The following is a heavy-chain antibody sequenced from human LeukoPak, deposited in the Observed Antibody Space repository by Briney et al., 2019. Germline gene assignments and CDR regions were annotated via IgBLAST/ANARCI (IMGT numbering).Heavy chain of an antibody. D-gene: IGHD3-3*02. Sequence: GGSLRLSCGASGFMFRSYWMSWVRQAPGKGPEWVANIKEDGSEKHHVDSVKGRFTISRDNAKNSLYLQMNSLRAEDTAVYYCARVRPAISYWGQGTLVTVSS. CDR2: IKEDGSEK. CDR3: ARVRPAISY. CDR1: GFMFRSYW. V-gene: IGHV3-7*01. J-gene: IGHJ4*02.